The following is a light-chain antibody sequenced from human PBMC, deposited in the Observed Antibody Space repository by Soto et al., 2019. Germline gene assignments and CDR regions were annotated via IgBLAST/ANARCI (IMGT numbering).Light chain of an antibody. J-gene: IGKJ4*01. CDR3: QKYNGAPLT. CDR2: DAS. CDR1: QGISIY. Sequence: DIQMTQPPSSLAASVGDRVTIACRASQGISIYLAWYQQKPGKVPRLLIYDASILQSGVPSRFSGSGSGTDFTLTISGLQPEGVAPYYCQKYNGAPLTFGGGTNVEIK. V-gene: IGKV1-27*01.